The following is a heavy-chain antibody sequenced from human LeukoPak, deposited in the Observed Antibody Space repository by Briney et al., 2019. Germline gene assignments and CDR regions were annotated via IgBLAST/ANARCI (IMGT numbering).Heavy chain of an antibody. CDR3: ASGYNYDFWSGYYNYYYYMDV. Sequence: GGSLRLSCAASGFTFSSYWMSWVRQAPGKGLEWVANIKKDGSEKYYVDSVKGRFTISRDNAKNSLYLQMNSLRAEDTAVYYCASGYNYDFWSGYYNYYYYMDVWGKGTTVTVSS. V-gene: IGHV3-7*01. J-gene: IGHJ6*03. CDR1: GFTFSSYW. CDR2: IKKDGSEK. D-gene: IGHD3/OR15-3a*01.